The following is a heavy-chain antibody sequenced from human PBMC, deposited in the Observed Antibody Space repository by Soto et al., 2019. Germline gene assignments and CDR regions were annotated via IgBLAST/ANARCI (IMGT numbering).Heavy chain of an antibody. D-gene: IGHD2-2*02. CDR3: ARESCVSTSCYNKVDY. J-gene: IGHJ4*02. Sequence: SETLSLTCTVSGGSVTNSSYYWGWIRQSPGKGLEWIGSVYDSGSTYYNPSLKSRVTISLDTSKNQFSLKLSSVTAADTAVYYCARESCVSTSCYNKVDYWGQGTLVTVSS. CDR2: VYDSGST. V-gene: IGHV4-39*07. CDR1: GGSVTNSSYY.